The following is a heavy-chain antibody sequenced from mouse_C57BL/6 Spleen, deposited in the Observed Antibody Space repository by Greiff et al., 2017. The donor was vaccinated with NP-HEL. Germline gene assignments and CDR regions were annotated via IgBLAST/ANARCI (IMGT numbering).Heavy chain of an antibody. CDR2: IDPNSGGT. V-gene: IGHV1-72*01. CDR1: GYTFTSYW. J-gene: IGHJ4*01. Sequence: VQLQQPGAELVKPGASVKLSCKASGYTFTSYWMHWVKQRPGRGLEWIGRIDPNSGGTKYNEKFESKATLTVDKPSSTAYMQLSSLTSEDSAVYYCARGYYGSSPGYYAMDYWGQGTSVTVSS. CDR3: ARGYYGSSPGYYAMDY. D-gene: IGHD1-1*01.